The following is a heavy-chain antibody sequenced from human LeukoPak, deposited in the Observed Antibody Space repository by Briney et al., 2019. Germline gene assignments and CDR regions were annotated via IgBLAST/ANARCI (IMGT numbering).Heavy chain of an antibody. J-gene: IGHJ4*02. CDR2: IRNDGSIK. Sequence: PGGSLRLSCAASGFIFSNYGMHWVRRAPGKGLEWVAFIRNDGSIKYYADSVKGRFTISRDNSKNTLYLQMSSLRVDDTAVYYCAKGRAGMIRGVCDYWGQGTLVTVSS. CDR3: AKGRAGMIRGVCDY. V-gene: IGHV3-30*02. D-gene: IGHD3-10*01. CDR1: GFIFSNYG.